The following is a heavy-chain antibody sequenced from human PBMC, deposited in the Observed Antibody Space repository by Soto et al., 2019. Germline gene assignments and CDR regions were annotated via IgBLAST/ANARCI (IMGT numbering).Heavy chain of an antibody. D-gene: IGHD3-9*01. CDR1: GFTFSSYA. Sequence: PGGSLRLSCAASGFTFSSYAMHWVRQAPGKGLEWVAVISYDGSNKYYADSVKGRFTISRDNSKNTLYLQMNSLRAEDTAVYYCAREGLDFDWFPPLEHYYYYYGMDVWGQGTTVTVSS. CDR2: ISYDGSNK. V-gene: IGHV3-30-3*01. J-gene: IGHJ6*02. CDR3: AREGLDFDWFPPLEHYYYYYGMDV.